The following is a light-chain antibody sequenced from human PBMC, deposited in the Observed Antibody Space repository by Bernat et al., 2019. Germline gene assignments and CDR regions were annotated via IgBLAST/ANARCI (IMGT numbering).Light chain of an antibody. J-gene: IGKJ4*01. CDR1: ESIDSY. Sequence: DIQMTQSPSTLSASVGDRVTITCRASESIDSYLAWYQQKAGKAPNLLIYLASTLESGVPSRFSGGGSGTDFTLTISSLQPDDFATYYCQQYNSYLLTFGGGTKVEIK. CDR3: QQYNSYLLT. V-gene: IGKV1-5*03. CDR2: LAS.